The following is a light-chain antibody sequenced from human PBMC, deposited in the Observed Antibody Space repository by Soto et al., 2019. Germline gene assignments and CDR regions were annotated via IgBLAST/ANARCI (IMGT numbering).Light chain of an antibody. CDR3: QQYGSSPGT. Sequence: EIVLTQSPGTLSLSPGERATLSCRASQSISSSYLAWNQQKPGQAPRLLIYVASSRATGIPDRFSGSGSGTDFTLTISRLEPEDFAVYYCQQYGSSPGTVGGGTKVDIK. CDR1: QSISSSY. CDR2: VAS. J-gene: IGKJ4*01. V-gene: IGKV3-20*01.